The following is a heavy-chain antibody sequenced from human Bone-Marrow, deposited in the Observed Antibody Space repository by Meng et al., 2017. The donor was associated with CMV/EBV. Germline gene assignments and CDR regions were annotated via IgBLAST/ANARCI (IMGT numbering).Heavy chain of an antibody. V-gene: IGHV3-21*01. CDR2: ISSSRSYI. D-gene: IGHD2-2*01. Sequence: GGSLRLSCAPSGFTFNTYTIHWVRQAPGKGLEWVSSISSSRSYIYYADSVKGRFTISRDNAKNSVFLQLSSLRVEDTAVYYCARERLYQPLWGDALDIWGQGPMVTVAS. CDR1: GFTFNTYT. J-gene: IGHJ3*02. CDR3: ARERLYQPLWGDALDI.